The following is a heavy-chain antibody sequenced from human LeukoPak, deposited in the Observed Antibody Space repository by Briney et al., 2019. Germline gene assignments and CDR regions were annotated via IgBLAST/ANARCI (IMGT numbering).Heavy chain of an antibody. J-gene: IGHJ5*02. Sequence: PSETLSLTCTVSGGSISSSSYYWGWMRQPPGQGLEWIGSIYYSGSTYYNPSLKSRVTISVDTSKNQFSLKLSSVTAADTAVYFCARAYSSSWYFNWFDPWGQGTLVTVSS. CDR1: GGSISSSSYY. D-gene: IGHD6-13*01. CDR2: IYYSGST. V-gene: IGHV4-39*07. CDR3: ARAYSSSWYFNWFDP.